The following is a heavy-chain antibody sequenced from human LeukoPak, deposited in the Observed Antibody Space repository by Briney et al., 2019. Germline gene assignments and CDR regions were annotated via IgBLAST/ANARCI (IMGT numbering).Heavy chain of an antibody. J-gene: IGHJ3*02. Sequence: PSETLSLTCAVYGGSFSGYYRSWIRQPPGKGLEWIGEINHSGSTNYNPSLKSRVIISVDTSKNQFSLKLSSVTAADTAVYYCARGGLMVYAVRVQDDAFDIWGQGTMVTVSS. CDR3: ARGGLMVYAVRVQDDAFDI. CDR1: GGSFSGYY. CDR2: INHSGST. V-gene: IGHV4-34*01. D-gene: IGHD2-8*01.